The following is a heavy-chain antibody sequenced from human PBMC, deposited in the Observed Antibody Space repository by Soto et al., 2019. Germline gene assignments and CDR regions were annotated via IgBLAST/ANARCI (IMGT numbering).Heavy chain of an antibody. J-gene: IGHJ4*02. D-gene: IGHD3-9*01. CDR1: GYTFTGYY. V-gene: IGHV1-2*02. Sequence: ASVKGSCKASGYTFTGYYMNWVRQAPGQGLEWMGWINPNSGGTNYAQKFQGRVTMTRDTSISTAYMELSRLRSDDTSVYYCARDQDILTGYSYFDYSGQGTLVTCPQ. CDR2: INPNSGGT. CDR3: ARDQDILTGYSYFDY.